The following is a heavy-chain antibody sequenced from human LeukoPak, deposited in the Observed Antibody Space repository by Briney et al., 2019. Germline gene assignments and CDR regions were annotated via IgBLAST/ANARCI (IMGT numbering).Heavy chain of an antibody. CDR3: ARRVIAVDQGHFDL. D-gene: IGHD6-19*01. CDR1: GLTFSISG. Sequence: GGSLRLSCAVSGLTFSISGMHWVRQAPDKGLEWVTFIRDDGTGDHYADSVKGRFTVSRDLSKNTLYLQMNRLRVEDTAVYYCARRVIAVDQGHFDLWGRGTLVTVSS. J-gene: IGHJ2*01. CDR2: IRDDGTGD. V-gene: IGHV3-30*02.